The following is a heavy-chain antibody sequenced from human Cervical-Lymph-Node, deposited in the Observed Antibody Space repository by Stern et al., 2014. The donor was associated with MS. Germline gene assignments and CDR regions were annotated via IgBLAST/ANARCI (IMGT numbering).Heavy chain of an antibody. D-gene: IGHD5-18*01. J-gene: IGHJ4*02. V-gene: IGHV3-23*04. CDR3: AKEGGEVQLWFFDY. Sequence: EVQLVESGGGLVQPGGSLRLSCAASGFTFSSYAMSWVRQAPGKGLEWVSAISGSGGRTYSADSVKGRFTNTRANSKNRLYLKMSSLRAEDTAVYYCAKEGGEVQLWFFDYWGQGTLVTVSS. CDR2: ISGSGGRT. CDR1: GFTFSSYA.